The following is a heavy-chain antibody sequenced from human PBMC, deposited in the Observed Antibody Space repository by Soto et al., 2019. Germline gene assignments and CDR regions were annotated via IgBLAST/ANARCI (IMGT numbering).Heavy chain of an antibody. Sequence: QVQLVQSGAEVKKPGASVKVSCKASGYTFTSYGISWVRQAPGQGLEWMGLISAYKGNTNYAQKRQGRITQTSDTSTSTANMEPRNLRSDDTAMYYCTRRESIGDVWGQGNTVTVYS. D-gene: IGHD6-6*01. CDR1: GYTFTSYG. CDR2: ISAYKGNT. CDR3: TRRESIGDV. J-gene: IGHJ6*01. V-gene: IGHV1-18*01.